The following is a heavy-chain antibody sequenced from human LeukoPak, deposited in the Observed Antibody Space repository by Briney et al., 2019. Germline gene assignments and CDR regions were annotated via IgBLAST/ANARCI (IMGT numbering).Heavy chain of an antibody. V-gene: IGHV4-34*01. CDR3: ARVMPVYYYDSSGYYYFDY. CDR2: INHSGST. J-gene: IGHJ4*02. CDR1: GGSFSGYY. Sequence: SETLSLTCAVYGGSFSGYYWSWIRQPPGKGLEWIGEINHSGSTNYNPSLKSRVTISVDTSKNQFSLKLSSVTAADTAVYYCARVMPVYYYDSSGYYYFDYWGQGTLVTVSS. D-gene: IGHD3-22*01.